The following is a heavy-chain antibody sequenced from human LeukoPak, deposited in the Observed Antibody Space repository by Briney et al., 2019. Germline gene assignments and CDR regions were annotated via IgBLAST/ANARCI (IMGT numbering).Heavy chain of an antibody. CDR3: AGAISFDY. Sequence: GRSLRLSCAASGFTFSSYAMHWVRQAPGKGLEWVAVISYDGSNKYYADSVKGRFTISRDNSKNTLYLQMNSLRAEDTAVYYCAGAISFDYWGQGTLVTVPS. CDR1: GFTFSSYA. J-gene: IGHJ4*02. CDR2: ISYDGSNK. D-gene: IGHD2-21*01. V-gene: IGHV3-30*04.